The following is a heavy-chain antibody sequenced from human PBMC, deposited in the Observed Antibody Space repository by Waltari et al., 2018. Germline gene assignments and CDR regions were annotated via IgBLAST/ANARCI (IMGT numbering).Heavy chain of an antibody. V-gene: IGHV1-2*06. J-gene: IGHJ4*02. CDR1: GYTFTCYS. CDR3: ARDDYCDR. CDR2: INPYSGGT. Sequence: QLQLVQSGPEVKKPGASVKVSCTASGYTFTCYSMHWVRQAPGQGLEWRGRINPYSGGTNYAQKFQGRVTMTRDTSIRTAYMELSRLRSEDPAVYYCARDDYCDRWGQGTLVTVSS.